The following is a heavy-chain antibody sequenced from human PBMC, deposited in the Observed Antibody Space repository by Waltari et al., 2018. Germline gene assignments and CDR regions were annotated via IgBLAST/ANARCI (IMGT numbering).Heavy chain of an antibody. V-gene: IGHV4-34*01. Sequence: QVQLQQWGAGLLKPSETLSLTCAVYGGSFSGYYWSWIRQPPGKGLEWIGEINHSGRTNYNPSLKSRVTISVDTSKNQFSLRLSSGTAADTAVYYCARAGSWTVTRRGYSYGPGPLDYWGQGTLVTISS. J-gene: IGHJ4*02. CDR1: GGSFSGYY. CDR3: ARAGSWTVTRRGYSYGPGPLDY. D-gene: IGHD5-18*01. CDR2: INHSGRT.